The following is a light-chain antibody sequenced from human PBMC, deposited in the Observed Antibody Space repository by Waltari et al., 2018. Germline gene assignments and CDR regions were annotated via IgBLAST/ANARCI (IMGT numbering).Light chain of an antibody. CDR3: VLYMGSGTVV. CDR2: STN. Sequence: QTVVTQEPSFSVSPGGTVTLTCGLSSGSVSTSYYPSWYPQTPGQAPRTLIYSTNTRSSGVPDRFSGSILGNKAALTSTGAQADDESDYYCVLYMGSGTVVFGGGTKLTVL. J-gene: IGLJ2*01. CDR1: SGSVSTSYY. V-gene: IGLV8-61*01.